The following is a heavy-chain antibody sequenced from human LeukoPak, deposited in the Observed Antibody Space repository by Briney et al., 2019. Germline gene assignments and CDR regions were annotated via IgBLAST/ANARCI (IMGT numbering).Heavy chain of an antibody. D-gene: IGHD3-10*01. J-gene: IGHJ4*02. CDR3: ARDGGTDYSFDY. CDR2: INSIGTTT. V-gene: IGHV3-48*03. Sequence: GGSLRLSCSASGFTFSSYEMNWVRQAPGKGLEWLSYINSIGTTTHYADSVKGRFTISRDNAKNSLYLQVNCLRAEDTAVYYCARDGGTDYSFDYWGLGTLVTVSS. CDR1: GFTFSSYE.